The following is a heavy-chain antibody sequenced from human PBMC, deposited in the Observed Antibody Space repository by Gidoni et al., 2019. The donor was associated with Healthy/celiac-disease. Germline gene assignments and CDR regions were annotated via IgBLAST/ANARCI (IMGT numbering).Heavy chain of an antibody. V-gene: IGHV3-30*03. CDR3: AVPRGVHVEMATEIDY. Sequence: QVQLVESGGGVVQPGRSLRLSCAASGFTFSSYGMHWVRQAPGKGLAWVAVISYDGSNKYYADSVKGRFTISRDNSKNTLYLQMNSLRAEDTAVYYCAVPRGVHVEMATEIDYWGQGTLVTVSS. J-gene: IGHJ4*02. CDR1: GFTFSSYG. CDR2: ISYDGSNK. D-gene: IGHD5-12*01.